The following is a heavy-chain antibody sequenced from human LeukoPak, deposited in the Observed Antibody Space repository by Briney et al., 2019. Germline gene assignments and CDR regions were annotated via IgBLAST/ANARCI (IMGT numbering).Heavy chain of an antibody. D-gene: IGHD6-6*01. Sequence: PGRSLRLPCAASGFTFSTYAMTWVRQAPGKGLEWVSSISASGGITYYADSVKGRFTLSRDNSKNTLYLQMNSLRAEDTAIYYCARSFEYRSSSHFDYWGQGTLVTVSS. J-gene: IGHJ4*02. V-gene: IGHV3-23*01. CDR3: ARSFEYRSSSHFDY. CDR2: ISASGGIT. CDR1: GFTFSTYA.